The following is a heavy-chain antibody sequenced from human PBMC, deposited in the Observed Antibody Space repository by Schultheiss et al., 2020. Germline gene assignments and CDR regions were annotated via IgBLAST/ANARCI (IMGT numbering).Heavy chain of an antibody. D-gene: IGHD3-10*01. CDR3: AKTPYYGSGSYPIGARFDY. Sequence: GGSLRLSCAASGFTFDSYAMSWVRQAPGKGLEWVSAISGSGGSTYYADSVKGRFTISRDNSKNTLYLQMNSLRAEDTAVYYCAKTPYYGSGSYPIGARFDYWGQGTLVTVSS. CDR2: ISGSGGST. V-gene: IGHV3-23*01. J-gene: IGHJ4*02. CDR1: GFTFDSYA.